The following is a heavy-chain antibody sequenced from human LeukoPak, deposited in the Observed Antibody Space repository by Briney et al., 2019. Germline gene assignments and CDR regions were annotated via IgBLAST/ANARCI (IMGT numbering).Heavy chain of an antibody. CDR1: GGSISSGDYY. Sequence: SQTLSLTCTVSGGSISSGDYYWSWIRQPPGKGLEWIGYIYYSGSTYYNPSLKSRVTISADTSKNQFSLKLSSVTAADTAVYYCARELPHYWYFDLWGRGTLVTVSS. J-gene: IGHJ2*01. V-gene: IGHV4-30-4*01. CDR3: ARELPHYWYFDL. D-gene: IGHD1-26*01. CDR2: IYYSGST.